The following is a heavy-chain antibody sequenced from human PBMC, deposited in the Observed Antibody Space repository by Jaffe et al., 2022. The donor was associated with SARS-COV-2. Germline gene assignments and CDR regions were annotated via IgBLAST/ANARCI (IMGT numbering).Heavy chain of an antibody. CDR3: ARDGDSYGLHAFDI. CDR2: VFHSGST. J-gene: IGHJ3*02. D-gene: IGHD5-18*01. CDR1: GYSISSGYF. V-gene: IGHV4-38-2*02. Sequence: QVQLQESGPGLVKPSETLTLTCTVSGYSISSGYFWGWIRQPPGKGLEWIGSVFHSGSTHYNPSLKSRVTLSIHTSKDQLSLKLTSVTAADTAVYYCARDGDSYGLHAFDIWGQGTMVTVSS.